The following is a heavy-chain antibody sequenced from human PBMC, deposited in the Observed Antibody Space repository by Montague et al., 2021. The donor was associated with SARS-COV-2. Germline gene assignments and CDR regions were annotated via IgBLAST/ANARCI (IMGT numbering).Heavy chain of an antibody. Sequence: SETLSLTCTVSGDSVSSSDHYWGWIRQPPGKGLEWLGIVYYSGYTYYXSSFKGRVTISIYASKNQFSLKLNSLTATDTAIYHCARRRLREDYFDFWGQGTLLTVSS. J-gene: IGHJ4*02. CDR1: GDSVSSSDHY. CDR2: VYYSGYT. CDR3: ARRRLREDYFDF. D-gene: IGHD4-17*01. V-gene: IGHV4-39*01.